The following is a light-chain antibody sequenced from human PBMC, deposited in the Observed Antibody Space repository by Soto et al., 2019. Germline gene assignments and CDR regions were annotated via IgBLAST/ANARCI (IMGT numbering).Light chain of an antibody. J-gene: IGKJ1*01. CDR3: LQHYNYPRT. CDR2: AAS. Sequence: DIQLTQSPSFLSASVGDRVTITCRASQGISSYLAWYQQKPGKAPKLLIYAASTLQSGVPSRFSGSGSGTEFTLTISSLQPEDFATYYCLQHYNYPRTFGQGTKVDVK. CDR1: QGISSY. V-gene: IGKV1-9*01.